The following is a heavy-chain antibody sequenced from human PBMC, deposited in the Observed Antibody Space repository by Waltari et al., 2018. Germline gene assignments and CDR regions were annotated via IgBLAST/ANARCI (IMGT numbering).Heavy chain of an antibody. D-gene: IGHD7-27*01. CDR2: ISTRSNYI. CDR1: GFTFGSYD. V-gene: IGHV3-21*01. J-gene: IGHJ4*02. CDR3: ARWDVWGYFFDY. Sequence: EVQLVESGGGLVKPGGSLRLSWAASGFTFGSYDMNWVRQAPGKGLEWVSSISTRSNYIYYADSVKGRFTISRDNAKSSLYLQMNSLRAEDTAVYYCARWDVWGYFFDYWGQGTLVTVSS.